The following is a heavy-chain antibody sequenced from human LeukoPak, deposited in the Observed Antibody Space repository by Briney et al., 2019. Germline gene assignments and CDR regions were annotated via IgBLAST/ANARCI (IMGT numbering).Heavy chain of an antibody. V-gene: IGHV3-9*01. J-gene: IGHJ4*02. D-gene: IGHD3-22*01. CDR3: AKGRSNYYDSSGPNGYFDY. CDR2: ISWNSGSI. CDR1: GFTFDDYA. Sequence: GRSLRLSCAASGFTFDDYAMHWVRQAPGKGLEWVSGISWNSGSIGYADSVKGRFTISRDNAKNSLYLQMNSLRAEDTALYYCAKGRSNYYDSSGPNGYFDYWGQGTLVTVSS.